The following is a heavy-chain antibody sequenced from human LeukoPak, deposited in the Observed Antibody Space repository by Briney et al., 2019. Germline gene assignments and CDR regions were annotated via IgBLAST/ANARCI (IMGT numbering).Heavy chain of an antibody. CDR1: GYTFTSYG. Sequence: ASVKVSCKASGYTFTSYGISWVRQAPGQGLEWMGWISAYNGNTNYAQKLQGRVTMTTDTSTSTAYMELRSLRSDDTAVYYCARPSGFGDPRNWFDPWGQGTLVTVSS. CDR3: ARPSGFGDPRNWFDP. J-gene: IGHJ5*02. V-gene: IGHV1-18*01. D-gene: IGHD3-10*01. CDR2: ISAYNGNT.